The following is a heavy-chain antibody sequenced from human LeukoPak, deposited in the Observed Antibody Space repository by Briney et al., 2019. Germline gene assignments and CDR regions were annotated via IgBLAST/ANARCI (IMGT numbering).Heavy chain of an antibody. D-gene: IGHD2-2*03. J-gene: IGHJ6*03. CDR2: INPNSGGT. Sequence: GASVTVSCKASGYTFTGYYMHWVRQAPGQGLEWMGWINPNSGGTNYAQKFQGRVTMTRDTSISTAYMELSRLRSDDTAVYYCAREHGYCSSTSCRDYYYYYMDVWGKGTTVTVSS. V-gene: IGHV1-2*02. CDR1: GYTFTGYY. CDR3: AREHGYCSSTSCRDYYYYYMDV.